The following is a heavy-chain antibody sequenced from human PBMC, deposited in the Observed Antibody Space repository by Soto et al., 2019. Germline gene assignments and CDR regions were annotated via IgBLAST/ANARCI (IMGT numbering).Heavy chain of an antibody. V-gene: IGHV4-34*01. Sequence: SETLSLTCAVYGWSFSCYYWSWIRQPPGKGLEWIWEINHSGSTNYNPSLKSRVTISVDTSKNQYSLKLSSVTAADTAVYYCAHHAGPXDIVVVPAAGNYYGMDVWGQGTTVTVSS. CDR3: AHHAGPXDIVVVPAAGNYYGMDV. CDR2: INHSGST. D-gene: IGHD2-2*01. CDR1: GWSFSCYY. J-gene: IGHJ6*02.